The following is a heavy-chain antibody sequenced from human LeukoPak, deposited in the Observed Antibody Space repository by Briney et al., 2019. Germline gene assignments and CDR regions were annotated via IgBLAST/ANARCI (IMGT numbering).Heavy chain of an antibody. CDR2: IYTSGST. CDR3: ARARIYYDSSGYPDY. D-gene: IGHD3-22*01. V-gene: IGHV4-4*07. Sequence: SETLSLTCTVSGGSISSYYWSWIRQPAGKGLEWIGRIYTSGSTNYNPSLKSRVTISVDTSKNQFSLKLSSVTAADTAVYYCARARIYYDSSGYPDYWGQGTLVTVSS. CDR1: GGSISSYY. J-gene: IGHJ4*02.